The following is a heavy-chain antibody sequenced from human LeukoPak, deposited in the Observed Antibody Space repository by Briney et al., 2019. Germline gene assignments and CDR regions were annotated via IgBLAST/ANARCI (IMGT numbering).Heavy chain of an antibody. V-gene: IGHV5-51*01. Sequence: GESLKISCKGSGYNFATYWIGWVRQMPGKDLEWMGVVYPADSVARYSPSFQGLVTISADKSISTAYLQWSSLKASDTAMYYCARRGYSGKYPDYWGQGTLVTVSS. CDR2: VYPADSVA. CDR1: GYNFATYW. J-gene: IGHJ4*02. D-gene: IGHD1-26*01. CDR3: ARRGYSGKYPDY.